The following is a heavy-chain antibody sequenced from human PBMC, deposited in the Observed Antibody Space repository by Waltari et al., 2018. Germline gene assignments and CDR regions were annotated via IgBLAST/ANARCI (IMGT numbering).Heavy chain of an antibody. Sequence: QVQLGQSGAEVKKPGSSVKVSCKASGGTFSSYAISWVRQAPGQGLEWMGGIIPILGIANYAQKFQGRVTITADESTSTAYMELSSLRSEDTAVYYCARESRLHLGELSPAFDYWGQGTLVTVSS. CDR1: GGTFSSYA. D-gene: IGHD3-16*02. CDR2: IIPILGIA. J-gene: IGHJ4*02. CDR3: ARESRLHLGELSPAFDY. V-gene: IGHV1-69*04.